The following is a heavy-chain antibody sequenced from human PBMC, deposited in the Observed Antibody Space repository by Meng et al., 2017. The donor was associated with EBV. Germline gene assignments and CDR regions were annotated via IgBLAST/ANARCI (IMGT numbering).Heavy chain of an antibody. CDR3: ARVGYSVHDVSFEDF. CDR2: VSHSGRT. Sequence: QVLLRQWGAGLLKPSETLSLSCAFYGGSFTDYYWSWIRQAPGKSLEWIGEVSHSGRTRYNPSLKSRVSMSADVSKKQFSLKMKSVTAADTGVYFCARVGYSVHDVSFEDFWGQGTLVTVS. J-gene: IGHJ4*02. CDR1: GGSFTDYY. V-gene: IGHV4-34*01. D-gene: IGHD5/OR15-5a*01.